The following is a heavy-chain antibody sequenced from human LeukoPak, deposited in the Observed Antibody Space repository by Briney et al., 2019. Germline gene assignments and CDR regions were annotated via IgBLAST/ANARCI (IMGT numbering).Heavy chain of an antibody. Sequence: SVKVSCKASGGTFSSYAISWVRQAPGQGLEWMGRIIPILGIVNYAQKFQGRVTITADKSTSTAYMELSSLRSEDTAVYYCARGRLGYCSSTSCYPPYYYMDVWGKGTTVTVSS. CDR1: GGTFSSYA. CDR3: ARGRLGYCSSTSCYPPYYYMDV. CDR2: IIPILGIV. V-gene: IGHV1-69*04. J-gene: IGHJ6*03. D-gene: IGHD2-2*01.